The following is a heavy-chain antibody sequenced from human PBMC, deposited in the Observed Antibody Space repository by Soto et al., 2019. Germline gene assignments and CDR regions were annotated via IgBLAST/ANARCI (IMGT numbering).Heavy chain of an antibody. CDR2: IIPIFGTS. D-gene: IGHD3-22*01. V-gene: IGHV1-69*06. CDR1: GGTFSGHA. Sequence: QVQLVQSGAEVRKPRSSVKVSCKSSGGTFSGHALSWVRQAPGQGLEWMGGIIPIFGTSNYAQKFQGRVTITADTSTRTAYMELTSLGSEDTAVYYCASGLPYFDTGGPWSFDYWGQGSLVTVSS. CDR3: ASGLPYFDTGGPWSFDY. J-gene: IGHJ4*02.